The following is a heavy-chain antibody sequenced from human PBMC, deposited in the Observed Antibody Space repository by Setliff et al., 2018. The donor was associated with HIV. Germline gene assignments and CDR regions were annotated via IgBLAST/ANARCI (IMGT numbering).Heavy chain of an antibody. V-gene: IGHV4-38-2*01. J-gene: IGHJ3*02. CDR1: GYSISSGYY. D-gene: IGHD3-22*01. Sequence: ETLSLTCAVSGYSISSGYYWGWIRQSPGKRLEWIGNIHHSGSTYYNPSLKSRVSISVDKSKNHLSLDLTSVTAADSAVYYCARSKSTDYDYYDSTGGRLGAFDIWGQGTMVTVSS. CDR3: ARSKSTDYDYYDSTGGRLGAFDI. CDR2: IHHSGST.